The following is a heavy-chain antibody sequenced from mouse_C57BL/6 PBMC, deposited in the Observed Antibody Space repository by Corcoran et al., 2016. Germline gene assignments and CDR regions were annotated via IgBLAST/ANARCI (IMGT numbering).Heavy chain of an antibody. CDR2: INPNNGGT. J-gene: IGHJ2*01. V-gene: IGHV1-26*01. CDR1: GYTFTDYY. Sequence: IQLQQSGPELVKPGASVKISCKASGYTFTDYYMNWVKQSHGKSLEWIGDINPNNGGTSYNQKFKGKATLTVDKSSSTAYMELRSLTSEDSAVYYCAGDSDYWGQGTTLTVSS. CDR3: AGDSDY.